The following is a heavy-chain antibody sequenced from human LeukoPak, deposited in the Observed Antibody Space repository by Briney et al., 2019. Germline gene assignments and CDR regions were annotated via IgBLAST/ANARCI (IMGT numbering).Heavy chain of an antibody. D-gene: IGHD3-10*01. CDR2: IYYSGST. V-gene: IGHV4-31*03. J-gene: IGHJ4*02. Sequence: SQPLSLTCTVSGGSISSGGYYWSWIRQHPGKGLEWIGYIYYSGSTYYNPSLKSRVTISVDTSKNQFSLKLSSVTAADTAVYYCARAGFGDPQIDYWGQGTLVTVSS. CDR1: GGSISSGGYY. CDR3: ARAGFGDPQIDY.